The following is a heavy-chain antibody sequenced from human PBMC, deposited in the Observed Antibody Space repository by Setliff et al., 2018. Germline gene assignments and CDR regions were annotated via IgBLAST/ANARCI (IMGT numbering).Heavy chain of an antibody. J-gene: IGHJ4*02. V-gene: IGHV1-69*13. D-gene: IGHD2-15*01. Sequence: GASVKVSCKTSGDTFNNYAITWVRQAPGQGPEWMGGIIXXXXXXXYXQQFXXRVTIAADELSGMVYMELSSLTSEDTAMYYCARSGLGGSPQYFFDSWGQGTLVTVSS. CDR1: GDTFNNYA. CDR3: ARSGLGGSPQYFFDS. CDR2: IIXXXXXX.